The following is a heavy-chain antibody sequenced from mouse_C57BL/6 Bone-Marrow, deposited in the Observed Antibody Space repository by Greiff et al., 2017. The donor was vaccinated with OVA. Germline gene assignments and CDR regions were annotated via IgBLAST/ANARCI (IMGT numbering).Heavy chain of an antibody. D-gene: IGHD2-3*01. V-gene: IGHV1-63*01. CDR3: ARLDGYWYFDV. Sequence: QVQLKQSGAELVRPGTSVKMSCKASGYTFTNYWIGWAKQRPGHGLEWIGDIYPGGGYTNYNEKFKGKATLTADKSSSTAYMQFSSLTSEDSAIYYCARLDGYWYFDVWGTGTTVTVSS. J-gene: IGHJ1*03. CDR1: GYTFTNYW. CDR2: IYPGGGYT.